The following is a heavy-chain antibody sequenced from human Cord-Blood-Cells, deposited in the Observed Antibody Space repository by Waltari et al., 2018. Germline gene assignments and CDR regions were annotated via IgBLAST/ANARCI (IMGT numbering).Heavy chain of an antibody. CDR1: GYTFTGYY. CDR2: INPNSG. Sequence: QVQLVQSGAEVKKPGASVKVSCKASGYTFTGYYMHWVRQAPGQGLEWMGWINPNSGDTSISTAYMELSRLRSDETAVYYCASGGYSGYDYPDYWGQGTLVTVSS. J-gene: IGHJ4*02. V-gene: IGHV1-2*02. D-gene: IGHD5-12*01. CDR3: ASGGYSGYDYPDY.